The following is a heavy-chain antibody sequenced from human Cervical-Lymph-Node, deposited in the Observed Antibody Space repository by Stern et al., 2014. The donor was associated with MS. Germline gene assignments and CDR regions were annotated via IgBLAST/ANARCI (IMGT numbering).Heavy chain of an antibody. CDR1: GGSISSYY. CDR2: IYYSGST. Sequence: DQLVESGPGLVKPSETLSLTCTVSGGSISSYYWSWIRQPPGQGLEWIGYIYYSGSTNYNPSLKSRVTISVDTSKNQFSLKLSSVTAADTAVYYCARGYGGNPIDYWGQGTLVTVSS. CDR3: ARGYGGNPIDY. J-gene: IGHJ4*02. D-gene: IGHD4-23*01. V-gene: IGHV4-59*01.